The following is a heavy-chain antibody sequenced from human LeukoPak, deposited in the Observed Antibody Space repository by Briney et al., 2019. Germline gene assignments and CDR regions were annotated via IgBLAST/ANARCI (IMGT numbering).Heavy chain of an antibody. J-gene: IGHJ5*02. D-gene: IGHD1-26*01. V-gene: IGHV4-39*01. CDR1: GGSISSSGYY. CDR2: IYYSGST. CDR3: ARHEYSGSYYGLSWFYP. Sequence: PSETLSLTCTVSGGSISSSGYYWGWIRQPPGKGLEWIASIYYSGSTYYNPSLKSRVTISVDTSKNQLSLKLSSLTAADTAVYYCARHEYSGSYYGLSWFYPWGHGTLVTVSS.